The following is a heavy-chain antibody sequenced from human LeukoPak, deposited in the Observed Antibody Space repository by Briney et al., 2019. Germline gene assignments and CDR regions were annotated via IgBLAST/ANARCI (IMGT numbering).Heavy chain of an antibody. Sequence: GGSLRLSCAAPGFTFSSYGMHWVRQAPGKGLEWVAFIRYDGSNKYYADSVKGRFTISRDNSKNTLYLQMNSLRAEDTAVYYCATVLYCSTTSCYGDAFDIWGQGTMVTVSS. CDR3: ATVLYCSTTSCYGDAFDI. CDR1: GFTFSSYG. V-gene: IGHV3-30*02. CDR2: IRYDGSNK. D-gene: IGHD2-2*01. J-gene: IGHJ3*02.